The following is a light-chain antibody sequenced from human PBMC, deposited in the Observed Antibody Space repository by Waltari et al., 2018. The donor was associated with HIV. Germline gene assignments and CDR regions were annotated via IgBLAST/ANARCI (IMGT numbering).Light chain of an antibody. CDR1: KLGDKY. V-gene: IGLV3-1*01. CDR2: QDI. CDR3: QVWDSSTVV. Sequence: SYELIQAPSVSVSPGQTASITCSGDKLGDKYVCWYQQRPGQSPVLVIYQDIKRPSGIPERFSCSSAGNTATLTISWTQTMDDADYYCQVWDSSTVVFGGGTKLTVL. J-gene: IGLJ2*01.